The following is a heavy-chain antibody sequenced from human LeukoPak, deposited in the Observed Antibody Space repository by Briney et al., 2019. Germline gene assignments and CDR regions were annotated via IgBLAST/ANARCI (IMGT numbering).Heavy chain of an antibody. J-gene: IGHJ3*02. CDR1: GGSFSDYY. D-gene: IGHD6-19*01. Sequence: SETLSLTCAVYGGSFSDYYWTWIRQPPGKGLEWIGEINHRGSTHYNPSPKSRVTISVDTSKKQFSLKLSSVTAADTAVYYCATYSTGFDIWGQGTVVTVSS. CDR3: ATYSTGFDI. CDR2: INHRGST. V-gene: IGHV4-34*01.